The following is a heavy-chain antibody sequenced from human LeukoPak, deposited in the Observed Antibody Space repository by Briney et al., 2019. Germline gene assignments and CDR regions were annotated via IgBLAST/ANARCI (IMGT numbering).Heavy chain of an antibody. J-gene: IGHJ6*02. D-gene: IGHD3-10*01. CDR3: AKDGGTQLWFGEFPRYYGMDV. CDR1: GFTFGSYG. V-gene: IGHV3-30*18. Sequence: GGSLRLSCAASGFTFGSYGMHWVRQAPGKGLEWVAVISYDGSNKYYADSVKGRFTISRDNSKNTLYLQMNSLRAEDTAVYYCAKDGGTQLWFGEFPRYYGMDVWGQGTTVTVSS. CDR2: ISYDGSNK.